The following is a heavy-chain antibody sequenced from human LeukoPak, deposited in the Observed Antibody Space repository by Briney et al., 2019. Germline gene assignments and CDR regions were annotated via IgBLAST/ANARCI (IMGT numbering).Heavy chain of an antibody. CDR3: AIPDADAFDI. CDR1: GFTFRNFG. Sequence: GGSLRLSCAASGFTFRNFGIHWVRQAPGKGPEWVAVISNDGSNKYYADSVRGRFTISRDNSKNTLYLQMNSLRAGDTAVYYCAIPDADAFDIWGQGTMVTVSS. V-gene: IGHV3-30*03. J-gene: IGHJ3*02. CDR2: ISNDGSNK.